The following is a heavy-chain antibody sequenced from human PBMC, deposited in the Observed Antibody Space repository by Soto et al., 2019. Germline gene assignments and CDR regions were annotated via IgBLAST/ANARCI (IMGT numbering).Heavy chain of an antibody. J-gene: IGHJ4*02. V-gene: IGHV1-69*01. CDR1: GGTFSSYA. CDR2: IIPIFGTA. CDR3: AGSDYYDSSGYYSVFDY. Sequence: QVQLVQSGAEVKKPGSSVKVSCKASGGTFSSYAISWVRQAPGQGLEWMGGIIPIFGTANYAQKFRGRVTITADESTSTAYMELSSLRSEDTAGYYCAGSDYYDSSGYYSVFDYWGQGTLVTVSS. D-gene: IGHD3-22*01.